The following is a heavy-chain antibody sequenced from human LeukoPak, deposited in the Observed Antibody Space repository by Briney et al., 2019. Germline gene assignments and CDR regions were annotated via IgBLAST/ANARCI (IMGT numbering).Heavy chain of an antibody. CDR2: ISYDGVNK. J-gene: IGHJ6*03. V-gene: IGHV3-30*04. CDR1: GFTFRSYA. Sequence: GGSLRLSCAASGFTFRSYAIHWVRQAPGKGLEWVAVISYDGVNKYYADSVKGRFTISRDNSKNTLYLQMNSLRAEDTAVHYCAKGSRPGYSYGPREYYYYMDVWGKGTTVTVSS. CDR3: AKGSRPGYSYGPREYYYYMDV. D-gene: IGHD5-18*01.